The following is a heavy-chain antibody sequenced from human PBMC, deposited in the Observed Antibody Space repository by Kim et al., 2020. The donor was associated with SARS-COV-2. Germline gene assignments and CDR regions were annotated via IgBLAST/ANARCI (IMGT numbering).Heavy chain of an antibody. D-gene: IGHD4-17*01. J-gene: IGHJ6*02. CDR2: ISSSSSYI. CDR3: ARVGYGDYGEYYYYGMDV. Sequence: GGSLRLSCAASGFTFSSYSMNWVRQAPGKGLEWVSSISSSSSYIYYADSVKGRFTISRDNAKNSLYLQMNSLRAEDTAVYYCARVGYGDYGEYYYYGMDVWGQGTTVTVSS. CDR1: GFTFSSYS. V-gene: IGHV3-21*01.